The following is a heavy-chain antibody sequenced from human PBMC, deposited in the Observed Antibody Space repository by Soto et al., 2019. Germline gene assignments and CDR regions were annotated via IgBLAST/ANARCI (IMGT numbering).Heavy chain of an antibody. CDR1: GYTFTSYD. V-gene: IGHV1-8*01. CDR2: MNPNSGNT. J-gene: IGHJ6*02. D-gene: IGHD5-18*01. CDR3: ARGYLDVHTAMVTDWVMDV. Sequence: ASVKVSCKASGYTFTSYDINWVRQATGQGLEWMGWMNPNSGNTGYAQKFQGRVTMTRNTSISTAYMELSSLRSEDTAVYYCARGYLDVHTAMVTDWVMDVWGQGTTVTVSS.